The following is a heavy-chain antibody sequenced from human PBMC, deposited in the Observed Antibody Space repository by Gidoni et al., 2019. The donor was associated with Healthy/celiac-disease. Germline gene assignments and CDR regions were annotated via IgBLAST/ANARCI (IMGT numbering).Heavy chain of an antibody. D-gene: IGHD2-15*01. CDR1: GFTFGDYA. Sequence: EVQLVESGGGLVKPGRSLRLSCTASGFTFGDYAMSWFRQAPGKGLEWVGFIRSKAYGGTTEYAASVKGRFTISRDDSKSIAYLQMNSLKTEDTAVYYCTRSRRRRGVVVVAATSGYGMDVWGQGTTVTVSS. CDR2: IRSKAYGGTT. J-gene: IGHJ6*02. CDR3: TRSRRRRGVVVVAATSGYGMDV. V-gene: IGHV3-49*05.